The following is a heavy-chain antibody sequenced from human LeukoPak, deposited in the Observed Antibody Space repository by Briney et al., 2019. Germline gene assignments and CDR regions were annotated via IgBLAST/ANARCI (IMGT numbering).Heavy chain of an antibody. V-gene: IGHV4-59*12. CDR3: ARYANSPYYYYAMDV. J-gene: IGHJ6*02. CDR2: IYYSGST. Sequence: SETLSLTCTVSGGSIIGYYLSWIRQPPGKGLEWIGSIYYSGSTNYNPSLESRVTISVETSKNQFSLKLSSVTAADTAVYYCARYANSPYYYYAMDVWGQGTTVTVSS. D-gene: IGHD4/OR15-4a*01. CDR1: GGSIIGYY.